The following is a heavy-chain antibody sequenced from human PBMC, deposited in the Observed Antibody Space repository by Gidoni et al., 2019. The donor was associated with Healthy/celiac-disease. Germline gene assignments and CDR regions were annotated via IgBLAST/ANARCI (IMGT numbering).Heavy chain of an antibody. J-gene: IGHJ4*02. CDR3: AKGDSCCYDFDY. V-gene: IGHV3-23*01. D-gene: IGHD2-21*01. CDR1: GFPFSSYA. Sequence: VQRLESGGGLVQPGGSLRLSCAASGFPFSSYAISWGRQAPGKCLAWVSAISGSVGSTYFADPVKGRCTISRDNSKNTLYLQMNSLRAEDTAVYYCAKGDSCCYDFDYWGQGTLVTVSS. CDR2: ISGSVGST.